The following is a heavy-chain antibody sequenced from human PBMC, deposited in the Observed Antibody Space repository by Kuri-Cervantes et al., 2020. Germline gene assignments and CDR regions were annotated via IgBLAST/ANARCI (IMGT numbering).Heavy chain of an antibody. CDR1: GFTFSSSW. V-gene: IGHV3-7*01. CDR3: ARDRGYSTFDY. D-gene: IGHD5-18*01. Sequence: ETLSLTCAASGFTFSSSWMTWVRQAPGKGLEWVTNINPYGSEINYVDSVRGRFTISRDNAKISLYLQMNNLRAEDTAVYYCARDRGYSTFDYWGQGSLVTVSS. CDR2: INPYGSEI. J-gene: IGHJ4*02.